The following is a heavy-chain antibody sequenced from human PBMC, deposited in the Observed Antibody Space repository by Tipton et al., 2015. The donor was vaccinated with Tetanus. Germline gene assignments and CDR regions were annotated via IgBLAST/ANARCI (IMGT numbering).Heavy chain of an antibody. CDR1: GFTFSDYY. V-gene: IGHV3-11*06. J-gene: IGHJ4*02. CDR2: ISSSSSYT. Sequence: SLRLSCAASGFTFSDYYMSWIRQAPGKGLEWVSYISSSSSYTNYADSVKGRFTISRDNAKNSLYLQMNSLRAEDTAVYYCAREGGGGYCSGGSCYGYWGQGTLVTVSS. CDR3: AREGGGGYCSGGSCYGY. D-gene: IGHD2-15*01.